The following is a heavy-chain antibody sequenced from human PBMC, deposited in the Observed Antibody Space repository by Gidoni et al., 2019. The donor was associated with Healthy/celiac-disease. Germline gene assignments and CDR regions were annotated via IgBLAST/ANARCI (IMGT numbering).Heavy chain of an antibody. Sequence: QVQLQESGPGLVKPSQTLSLTCTVSCGSISSGSYYWSWIRQPAGKGLEWIGRIYTSGSTNYNHSLKRRVTISVDTSKNQFSLKLSSVTAADTAVYYCARGGYSYGTDYWGQGTLVTVSS. J-gene: IGHJ4*02. CDR2: IYTSGST. CDR3: ARGGYSYGTDY. CDR1: CGSISSGSYY. D-gene: IGHD5-18*01. V-gene: IGHV4-61*02.